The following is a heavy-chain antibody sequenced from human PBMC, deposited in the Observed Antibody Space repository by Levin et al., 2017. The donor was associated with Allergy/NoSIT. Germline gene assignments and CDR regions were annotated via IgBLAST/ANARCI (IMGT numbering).Heavy chain of an antibody. CDR2: ISYDGSNK. J-gene: IGHJ6*03. Sequence: GGSLRLSCAASGFTFSSYAMHWVRQAPGKGLEWVAVISYDGSNKYYADSVKGRFTISRDNSKNTLYLQMNSLRAEDTAVYYCARDGRGYCSSTSCYAVYYYYYYMDVWGKGTTVTVSS. CDR1: GFTFSSYA. CDR3: ARDGRGYCSSTSCYAVYYYYYYMDV. D-gene: IGHD2-2*01. V-gene: IGHV3-30-3*01.